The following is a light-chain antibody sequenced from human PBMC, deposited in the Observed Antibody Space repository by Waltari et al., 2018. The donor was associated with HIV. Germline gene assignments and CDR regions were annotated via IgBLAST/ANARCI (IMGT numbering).Light chain of an antibody. J-gene: IGLJ2*01. Sequence: SYELTQPPSVSVSPGQTARITCSGDALPTQYAYWYKQKPGQAPVLVIYKDNERPSGIPERISGSSSGTTVTLTISGVQAEDEADYYCQSADSSGTVVFGGGTKLTVL. V-gene: IGLV3-25*03. CDR1: ALPTQY. CDR2: KDN. CDR3: QSADSSGTVV.